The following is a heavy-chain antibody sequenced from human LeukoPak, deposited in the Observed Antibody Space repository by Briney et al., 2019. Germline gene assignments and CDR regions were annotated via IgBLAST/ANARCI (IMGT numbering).Heavy chain of an antibody. Sequence: PGGSLRLSCAASGFTFSSYAMLWVRQAPGKGLEWVAVISYDGSNKYYADSVKGRFTISRDNSKNTLYLQMNSLRAEDTAVYYCARGGYFDWLPNDYWGQGTLVTVSS. J-gene: IGHJ4*02. CDR3: ARGGYFDWLPNDY. CDR2: ISYDGSNK. V-gene: IGHV3-30-3*01. CDR1: GFTFSSYA. D-gene: IGHD3-9*01.